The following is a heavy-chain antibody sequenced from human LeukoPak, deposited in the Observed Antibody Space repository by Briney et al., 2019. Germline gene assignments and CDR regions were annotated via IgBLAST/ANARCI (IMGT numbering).Heavy chain of an antibody. Sequence: PSETLSLTCTVSGGSISSSSYYWGWIRQPPGTGLEWIGSIYYSGSTYYNPSLKSRVTISVDTSKNQFSLKLSSVTAADTAVYYCARLVVGAITDYYYYMDVWGKGTTVTVSS. CDR1: GGSISSSSYY. J-gene: IGHJ6*03. V-gene: IGHV4-39*01. D-gene: IGHD1-26*01. CDR2: IYYSGST. CDR3: ARLVVGAITDYYYYMDV.